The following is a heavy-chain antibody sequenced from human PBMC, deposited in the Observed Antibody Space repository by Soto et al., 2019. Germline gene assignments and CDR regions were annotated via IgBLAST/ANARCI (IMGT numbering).Heavy chain of an antibody. J-gene: IGHJ4*02. V-gene: IGHV4-30-4*01. CDR1: GGSISSGDYY. CDR2: IYYSGST. CDR3: ARGGAEYYDFWSYYYEIDY. D-gene: IGHD3-3*01. Sequence: SETLSLTCTVSGGSISSGDYYWSWIRQPPGKGLEWIGYIYYSGSTYYNPPLKSRVTISVDTTKNRFCLKLSCVTYADTAVNYCARGGAEYYDFWSYYYEIDYLCQGHLGTV.